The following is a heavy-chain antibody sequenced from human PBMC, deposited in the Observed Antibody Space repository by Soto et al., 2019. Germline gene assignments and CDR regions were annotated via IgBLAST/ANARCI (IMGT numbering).Heavy chain of an antibody. CDR1: GGSISSSSYY. CDR2: IYYSGGT. V-gene: IGHV4-39*01. D-gene: IGHD2-2*01. J-gene: IGHJ5*02. CDR3: ARSRHCSSTSCYFAEGVNWFDP. Sequence: PSETLSLTCTVSGGSISSSSYYWGWIRQPPGKGLEWIGSIYYSGGTYYNPSLKSRVTISVDTSKNQFSLKLSSVTAADTAVYYCARSRHCSSTSCYFAEGVNWFDPWGQGTLVTVSS.